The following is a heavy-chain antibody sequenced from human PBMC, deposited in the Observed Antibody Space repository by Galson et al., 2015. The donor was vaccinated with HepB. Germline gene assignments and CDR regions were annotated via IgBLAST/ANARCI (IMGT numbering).Heavy chain of an antibody. CDR1: GFTFSSYA. J-gene: IGHJ6*02. V-gene: IGHV3-23*01. D-gene: IGHD3-10*01. Sequence: SLRLSCAASGFTFSSYAMSWVRQAPGKGLEWVSAISGSGGSTYYADSVKGRFTISRDNSKNTLYLQMNSLRAEDTAVYYCAKDLLSNSGGSGPRGGLDYGMDVWGQGTTVTVSS. CDR3: AKDLLSNSGGSGPRGGLDYGMDV. CDR2: ISGSGGST.